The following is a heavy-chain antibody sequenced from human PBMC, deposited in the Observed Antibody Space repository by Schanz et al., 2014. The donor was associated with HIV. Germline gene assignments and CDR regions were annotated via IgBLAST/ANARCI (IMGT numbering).Heavy chain of an antibody. CDR1: GFTFNSYA. J-gene: IGHJ3*02. CDR2: ISNDGSNK. CDR3: AKDGSWEAFDAFDI. D-gene: IGHD1-26*01. V-gene: IGHV3-30-3*01. Sequence: QVQLVESGGGVVQPGRSLRLSCVASGFTFNSYAMHWVRQAPGKGLEWVTVISNDGSNKYYTDSVKGRFTISRDISKNTLYLQMYSLRAEDTAVYYCAKDGSWEAFDAFDIWGQGTTVTVSS.